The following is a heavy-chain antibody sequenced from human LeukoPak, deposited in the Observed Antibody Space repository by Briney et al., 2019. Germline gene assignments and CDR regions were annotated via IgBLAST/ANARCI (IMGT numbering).Heavy chain of an antibody. CDR2: ISDSDGHT. CDR1: GFTFGIYA. Sequence: GGSLRLSCAASGFTFGIYAMSWVRQAPGKGLEWVSAISDSDGHTYYADSVKGRFTISRDNSKNTLYLQMNSLRAEDTAVYYCAKDYSSGYYYDYWGQGTLVTVSS. D-gene: IGHD3-22*01. V-gene: IGHV3-23*01. CDR3: AKDYSSGYYYDY. J-gene: IGHJ4*02.